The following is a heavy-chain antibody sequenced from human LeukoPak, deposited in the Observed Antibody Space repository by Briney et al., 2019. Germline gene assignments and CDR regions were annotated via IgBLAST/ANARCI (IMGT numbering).Heavy chain of an antibody. J-gene: IGHJ6*03. D-gene: IGHD3-9*01. Sequence: ASVKVSCKSSGGTFRNYAFSWVRQAPGQGLEWMGGIIPVFGTANYAEKFHDRVSITKDESTGSAYMELSSLRSEDTAVYYWARSNYYTIMNGYSSHFFFYMGGRGKGTTVTVSS. CDR2: IIPVFGTA. V-gene: IGHV1-69*05. CDR3: ARSNYYTIMNGYSSHFFFYMGG. CDR1: GGTFRNYA.